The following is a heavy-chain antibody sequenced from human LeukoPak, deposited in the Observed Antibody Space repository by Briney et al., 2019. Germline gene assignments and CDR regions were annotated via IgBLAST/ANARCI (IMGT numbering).Heavy chain of an antibody. CDR1: GGSITSYY. D-gene: IGHD6-19*01. V-gene: IGHV4-59*01. CDR2: IFYSGST. J-gene: IGHJ3*02. CDR3: ARGLPGYSGGDDAFDI. Sequence: SETLSRTCTVSGGSITSYYRSWFRQPPGKGLEYIGYIFYSGSTNYSPSLKSRVTISLDTSKNQFSLMLSSVTAADTAVYYCARGLPGYSGGDDAFDIWGQGTVVIVS.